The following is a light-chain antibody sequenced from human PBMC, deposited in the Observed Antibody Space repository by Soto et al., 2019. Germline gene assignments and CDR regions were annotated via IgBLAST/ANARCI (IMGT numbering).Light chain of an antibody. CDR2: DNN. V-gene: IGLV1-51*01. Sequence: QSVLTQPPSVSAAPGQKVTISSSGSSSNIGNNYVSWYQQLPGTAPKLLIYDNNKRPSGIPDRFSGSKSGTSATLGITGLQTGDEADYYCGTWDSSLSAVVFGGVTKLTVL. CDR1: SSNIGNNY. J-gene: IGLJ2*01. CDR3: GTWDSSLSAVV.